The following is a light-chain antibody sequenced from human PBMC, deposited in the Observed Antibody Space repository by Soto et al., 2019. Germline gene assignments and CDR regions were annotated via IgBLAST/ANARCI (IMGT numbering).Light chain of an antibody. J-gene: IGLJ2*01. CDR2: DFS. CDR1: SSDVGGYNY. V-gene: IGLV2-11*01. CDR3: CSYAGSYTLV. Sequence: QSVLTQPRSVSGSPGQSVTISCTGTSSDVGGYNYVSWYQQHPGKAPKVMIYDFSKRPSGVADRISGSKSGNTASLTISGLQAEDEADYYCCSYAGSYTLVFGGGTKLTVL.